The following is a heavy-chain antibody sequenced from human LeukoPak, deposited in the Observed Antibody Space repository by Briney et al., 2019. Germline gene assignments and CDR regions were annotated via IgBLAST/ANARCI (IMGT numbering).Heavy chain of an antibody. CDR2: IAGSDTTT. CDR3: APLGYHLDS. J-gene: IGHJ4*02. D-gene: IGHD3-22*01. Sequence: GGSLRLSCAASGFAFSAYEMNWVRQAPGKGLEWVSYIAGSDTTTYYADSVRGRFTISRDNAKSSLYLQMNSLRAEDTALYYCAPLGYHLDSWGQGTLVTVSS. CDR1: GFAFSAYE. V-gene: IGHV3-48*03.